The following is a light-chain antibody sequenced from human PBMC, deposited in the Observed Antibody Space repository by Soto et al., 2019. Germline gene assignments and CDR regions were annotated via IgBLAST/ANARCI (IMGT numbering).Light chain of an antibody. J-gene: IGKJ5*01. CDR3: QQYNNWPLIT. CDR2: GAS. CDR1: QSVSNN. Sequence: ESVLTDAPGTLSLSPGERATLSCRASQSVSNNYLAWYQQKPGQAPRLLIYGASTRATGIPARFSGSGSGTEFTLTISSLQSEDFAVYYCQQYNNWPLITFGQGTRLEIK. V-gene: IGKV3-15*01.